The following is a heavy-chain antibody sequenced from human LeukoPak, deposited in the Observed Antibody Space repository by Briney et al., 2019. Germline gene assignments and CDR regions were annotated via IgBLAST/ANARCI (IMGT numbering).Heavy chain of an antibody. V-gene: IGHV4-34*01. CDR1: GGSFSGYY. D-gene: IGHD1-14*01. J-gene: IGHJ4*02. CDR3: ARHQGFAGHYFDY. Sequence: SETLSLTCAVYGGSFSGYYWSWIRQPPGKGLEWIGEINHSGSTNYNPSLKSRVTISVDTSKNQFSLKLSSVTAADTAVYYCARHQGFAGHYFDYWGQGTLVTVSS. CDR2: INHSGST.